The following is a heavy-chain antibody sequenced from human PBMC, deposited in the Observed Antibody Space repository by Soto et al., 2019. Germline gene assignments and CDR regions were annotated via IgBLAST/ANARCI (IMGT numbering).Heavy chain of an antibody. CDR2: ISYDGSDK. J-gene: IGHJ4*02. Sequence: QVQLVESGGAVVQPGRSLRLSCAASGFSFNTFGMHWVRQAPGKGLEWLTVISYDGSDKYYADSVEGRFIISRDNSENSLYLQMNSLRPDDPAVYYCARGPYYGSGTLDYWGQGTLVTVSS. D-gene: IGHD3-10*01. CDR3: ARGPYYGSGTLDY. CDR1: GFSFNTFG. V-gene: IGHV3-30*03.